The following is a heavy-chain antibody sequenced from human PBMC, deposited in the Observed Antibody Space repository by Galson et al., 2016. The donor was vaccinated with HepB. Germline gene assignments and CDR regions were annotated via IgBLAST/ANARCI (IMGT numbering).Heavy chain of an antibody. CDR1: GYTFTSNG. Sequence: SVKVSCKASGYTFTSNGISWVRQAPGQGLEWMGWIKVYNDDTAYAQKFQDRVTMTTDRSATTAYMELRSLRSDDTAVYYCARSGYCSGDACYSEGLDVWGQGTTVTVSS. V-gene: IGHV1-18*01. J-gene: IGHJ6*02. D-gene: IGHD2-15*01. CDR2: IKVYNDDT. CDR3: ARSGYCSGDACYSEGLDV.